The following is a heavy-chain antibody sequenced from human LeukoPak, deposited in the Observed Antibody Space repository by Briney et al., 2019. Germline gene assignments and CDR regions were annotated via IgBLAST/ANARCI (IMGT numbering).Heavy chain of an antibody. CDR3: ARVGSSGRGYFDL. CDR2: IIPIFGTA. V-gene: IGHV1-69*01. CDR1: GGTFSSYA. D-gene: IGHD3-22*01. J-gene: IGHJ2*01. Sequence: SEKVSCKASGGTFSSYAISWVRQAPGQGLEWMGGIIPIFGTANYAQKFQGRVTITADESTSTAYMELSSLRSEDTAVYYCARVGSSGRGYFDLWGRGTLVTVSS.